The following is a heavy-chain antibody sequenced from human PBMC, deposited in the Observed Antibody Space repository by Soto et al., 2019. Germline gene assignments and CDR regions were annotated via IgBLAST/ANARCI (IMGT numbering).Heavy chain of an antibody. CDR2: IKYDGSET. Sequence: GSLRLSCAASGFTFSTYLMSWVRQAPGKGLEWVANIKYDGSETYYVDSVKGRFTISRDNAKNSLYLQMNSLRGEDTAVYYCARYSSAWGLWGQGTLVTVSS. V-gene: IGHV3-7*01. CDR3: ARYSSAWGL. D-gene: IGHD6-19*01. CDR1: GFTFSTYL. J-gene: IGHJ4*02.